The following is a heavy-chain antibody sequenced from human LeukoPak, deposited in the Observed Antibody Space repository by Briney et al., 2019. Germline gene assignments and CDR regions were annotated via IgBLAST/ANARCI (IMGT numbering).Heavy chain of an antibody. Sequence: GGSLRLSCAASGFTFSSYRMNWVRQAPGKGLEWVSYISGTSKTIDYADSVKGRFTISRDNAKNSLYLQMNSLRAEDTAVYYCARDEMWYYYYYMGVWGKGTTVTVSS. CDR1: GFTFSSYR. CDR3: ARDEMWYYYYYMGV. D-gene: IGHD2-21*01. CDR2: ISGTSKTI. V-gene: IGHV3-48*04. J-gene: IGHJ6*03.